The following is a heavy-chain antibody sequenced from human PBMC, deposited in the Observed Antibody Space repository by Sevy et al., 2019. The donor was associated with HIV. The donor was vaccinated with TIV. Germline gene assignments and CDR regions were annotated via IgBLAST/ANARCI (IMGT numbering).Heavy chain of an antibody. Sequence: GGSLRLSCAASGFTFSDYYMSWIRQAPGKGLEWVSYISSSGSTIYYADSVKGRFTISRDNAKNSLYLQMNSLRAEDTAVYYCAGDLRQGGYYYYYYGMDVWGQGTTVTVSS. CDR3: AGDLRQGGYYYYYYGMDV. V-gene: IGHV3-11*01. J-gene: IGHJ6*02. D-gene: IGHD5-12*01. CDR1: GFTFSDYY. CDR2: ISSSGSTI.